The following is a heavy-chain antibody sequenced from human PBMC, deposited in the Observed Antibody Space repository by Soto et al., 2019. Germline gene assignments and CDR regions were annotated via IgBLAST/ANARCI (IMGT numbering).Heavy chain of an antibody. D-gene: IGHD4-17*01. J-gene: IGHJ2*01. CDR3: AANGDYGDYVYWYFDL. Sequence: QVQLVESGGGVVQPGRSLRLSCAASGFTFSSYAMHWVRQAPGKGLEWVVVISYDGSNKYYADSVKGRFTISRDNSKNTLYLQMNSLRAEDTAVYYCAANGDYGDYVYWYFDLWGRGTLVTVSS. CDR2: ISYDGSNK. CDR1: GFTFSSYA. V-gene: IGHV3-30-3*01.